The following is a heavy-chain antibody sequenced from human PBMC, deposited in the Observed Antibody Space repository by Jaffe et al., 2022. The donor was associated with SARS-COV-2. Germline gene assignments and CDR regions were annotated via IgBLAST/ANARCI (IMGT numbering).Heavy chain of an antibody. V-gene: IGHV3-9*01. Sequence: EVQLVESGGGLVQPGRSLRLSCAASGFTFDDYAMHWVRQAPGKGLEWVSGISWNSGSIGYADSVKGRFTISRDNAKNSLYLQMNSLRAEDTALYYCAKSGYPAIAAADHFDYWGQGTLVTVSS. J-gene: IGHJ4*02. CDR3: AKSGYPAIAAADHFDY. CDR2: ISWNSGSI. D-gene: IGHD6-13*01. CDR1: GFTFDDYA.